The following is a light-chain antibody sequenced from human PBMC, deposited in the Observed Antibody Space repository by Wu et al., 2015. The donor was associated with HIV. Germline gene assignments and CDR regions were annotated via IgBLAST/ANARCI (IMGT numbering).Light chain of an antibody. CDR3: LQDFSYPRT. CDR2: ATS. J-gene: IGKJ1*01. CDR1: QEIRDD. V-gene: IGKV1-6*01. Sequence: AIQMTQSPSSLSASVGDRVIITCRASQEIRDDLSWFQQKPGRAPKLLIYATSTLHSGVPSRFSGSGSGTDFTLTISDLQSEDFATYYCLQDFSYPRTFGQGTRV.